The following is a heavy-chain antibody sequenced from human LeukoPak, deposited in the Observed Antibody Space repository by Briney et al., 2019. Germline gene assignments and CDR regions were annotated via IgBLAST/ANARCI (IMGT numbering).Heavy chain of an antibody. J-gene: IGHJ4*02. CDR2: MSEDGSEK. Sequence: GGSLRLSCAASGFGFSNYWMSWVRQAPGKGLEWVANMSEDGSEKNYVDSVKGRFTTSRDNAQDSLYLQMNSLRAEDTAVYYCARDRGYSNFDYWGQGTLLTVSS. CDR3: ARDRGYSNFDY. D-gene: IGHD4-11*01. V-gene: IGHV3-7*01. CDR1: GFGFSNYW.